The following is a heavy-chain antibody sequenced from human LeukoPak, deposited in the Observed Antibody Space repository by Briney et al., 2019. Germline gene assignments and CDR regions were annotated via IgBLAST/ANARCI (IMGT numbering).Heavy chain of an antibody. CDR3: ARNVIGPRFLGWSPVYYYYMDV. Sequence: SETLSLTCTVSGGSISSYYWSWIRQPAGKGLEWIGRIYTSGSTNYNPSLKSRVTMSVDTSKNQFSLKLSSVTAADTAVYYCARNVIGPRFLGWSPVYYYYMDVWGKGTTVTVSS. CDR2: IYTSGST. CDR1: GGSISSYY. J-gene: IGHJ6*03. D-gene: IGHD3-3*01. V-gene: IGHV4-4*07.